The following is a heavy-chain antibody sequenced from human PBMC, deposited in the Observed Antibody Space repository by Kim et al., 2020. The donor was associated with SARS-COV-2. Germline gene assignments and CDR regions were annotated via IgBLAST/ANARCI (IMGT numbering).Heavy chain of an antibody. CDR2: IWYDGSNK. V-gene: IGHV3-33*01. CDR3: ERAFEFFFDD. J-gene: IGHJ4*02. Sequence: GGSLRLSCAASGFTFSSYGMHGVRQAPGKGLEWVAVIWYDGSNKYYADSVKGRFTISRDNSKNTLYPQMNSLRAEDTAVYYGERAFEFFFDDWGQGTLGT. D-gene: IGHD3-9*01. CDR1: GFTFSSYG.